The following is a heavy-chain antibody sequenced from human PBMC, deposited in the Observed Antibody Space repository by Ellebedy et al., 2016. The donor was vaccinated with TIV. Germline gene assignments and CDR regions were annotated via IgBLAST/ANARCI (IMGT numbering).Heavy chain of an antibody. CDR1: GFPFTSYG. CDR3: ARQSLTGRPPAY. Sequence: ASVKVSCXASGFPFTSYGISWVRQAPGQGLEWMGWITVYNGNTDYAQNLQGRVTITADTSTNTAYMELRSLRYDDTALYYCARQSLTGRPPAYWGQGTLVTVSS. V-gene: IGHV1-18*01. CDR2: ITVYNGNT. J-gene: IGHJ4*02.